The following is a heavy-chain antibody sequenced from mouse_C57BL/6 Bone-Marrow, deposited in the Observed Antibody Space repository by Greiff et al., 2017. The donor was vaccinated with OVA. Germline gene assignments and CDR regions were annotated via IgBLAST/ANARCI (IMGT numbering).Heavy chain of an antibody. CDR2: IDPENGDT. CDR3: TTSDSSGSAWFAY. D-gene: IGHD3-2*02. Sequence: VQLKESGAELVRPGASVKLSCTASGFNIKDDYMHWVKQRPEQGLEWIGWIDPENGDTEYASKFQGKATITADTSSNTAYLQLSSLTSEDTAVYYCTTSDSSGSAWFAYWGQGTLVTVSA. CDR1: GFNIKDDY. V-gene: IGHV14-4*01. J-gene: IGHJ3*01.